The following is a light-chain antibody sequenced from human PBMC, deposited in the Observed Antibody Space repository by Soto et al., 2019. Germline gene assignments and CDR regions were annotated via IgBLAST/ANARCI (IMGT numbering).Light chain of an antibody. CDR1: QGISSA. CDR3: PQFNNYFPFT. CDR2: DAS. V-gene: IGKV1D-13*01. Sequence: AIQLTQSPSSLSASVGDRVTITCRASQGISSALAWYQQKPGKAPKLLIYDASSLESGVPSRFSGSGSGTDFTLTISSLQPEDFATYYCPQFNNYFPFTFGPGTKVDIK. J-gene: IGKJ3*01.